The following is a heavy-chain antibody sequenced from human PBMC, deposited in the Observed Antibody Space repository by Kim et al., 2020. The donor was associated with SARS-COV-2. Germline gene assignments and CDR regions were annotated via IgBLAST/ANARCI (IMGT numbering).Heavy chain of an antibody. Sequence: ASVKVSCKASGYTFTSYGISWVRQAPGQGLEWMGWISAYNGNTHYAQNVQGRVTMTTDTSTRTAYMELRSLRYDDTAVYYCAKDTTPREVRSYWFDPWGQGTLVTVSS. V-gene: IGHV1-18*01. CDR3: AKDTTPREVRSYWFDP. D-gene: IGHD1-1*01. J-gene: IGHJ5*02. CDR2: ISAYNGNT. CDR1: GYTFTSYG.